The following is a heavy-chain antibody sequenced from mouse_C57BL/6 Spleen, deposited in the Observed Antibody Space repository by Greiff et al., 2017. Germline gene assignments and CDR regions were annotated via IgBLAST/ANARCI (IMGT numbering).Heavy chain of an antibody. CDR3: ARGGMAYYFDY. CDR1: GYTFTSYW. CDR2: IDPSGGYT. V-gene: IGHV1-69*01. D-gene: IGHD2-3*01. J-gene: IGHJ2*01. Sequence: QVQLQQPGAELVMPGASVKLSCKASGYTFTSYWMRWVKQRPGQGLEWIGEIDPSGGYTNYNQKFKGKATLTVDKSSSTAYMQLSSLTSEDSAVYYCARGGMAYYFDYWGQGTTLTVSS.